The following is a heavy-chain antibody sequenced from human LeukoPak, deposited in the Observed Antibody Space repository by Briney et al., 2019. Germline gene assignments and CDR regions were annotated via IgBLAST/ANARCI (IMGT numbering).Heavy chain of an antibody. CDR1: GYTFTSYY. CDR3: ARVAGKTYLSTTIYDY. V-gene: IGHV1-46*01. D-gene: IGHD4-11*01. J-gene: IGHJ4*02. Sequence: GASVKVSCKASGYTFTSYYMHWVRQAPGQGLEWMGIINPSGGSTSYAQKFQGRVTMTRDTSTSTVYMELSSLRSEDTAVYYCARVAGKTYLSTTIYDYWGQGTLVTVSS. CDR2: INPSGGST.